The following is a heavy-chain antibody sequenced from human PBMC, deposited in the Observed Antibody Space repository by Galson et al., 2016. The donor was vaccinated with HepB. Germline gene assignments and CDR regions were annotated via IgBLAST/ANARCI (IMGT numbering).Heavy chain of an antibody. CDR1: GDSINSGAYY. CDR2: IYYRGST. CDR3: ARYGAPVAATGIDY. V-gene: IGHV4-31*03. D-gene: IGHD6-13*01. Sequence: TLSLTCTVSGDSINSGAYYWTWIRQHPGKGLEWIGNIYYRGSTYYNPSLKSRVTISLDTSKSQFSLRLSSVTAADTAGYYCARYGAPVAATGIDYRGQGSLVTVSS. J-gene: IGHJ4*02.